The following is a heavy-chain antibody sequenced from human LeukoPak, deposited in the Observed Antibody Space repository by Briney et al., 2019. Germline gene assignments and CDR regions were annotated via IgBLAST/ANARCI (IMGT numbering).Heavy chain of an antibody. D-gene: IGHD5-18*01. CDR2: MSPNSGNT. Sequence: ASVKVSCKASGYTFTSFDVFWVRQATGQGLEWMGWMSPNSGNTGSAQKFQGRVTFTRDTSISTSFMELSSLRSEDTAIYYCARGRPDTSVPRTYYMDVWGKGTTVTVSS. V-gene: IGHV1-8*01. CDR3: ARGRPDTSVPRTYYMDV. J-gene: IGHJ6*03. CDR1: GYTFTSFD.